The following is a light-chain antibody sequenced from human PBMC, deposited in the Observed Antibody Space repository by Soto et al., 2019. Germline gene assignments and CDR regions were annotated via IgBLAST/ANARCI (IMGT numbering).Light chain of an antibody. CDR2: KVS. CDR1: QSLVYSDGDTY. J-gene: IGKJ1*01. V-gene: IGKV2-30*01. Sequence: DVVMTQSPLSLSVTLGQPASISCRSSQSLVYSDGDTYLTWFQQRPGQSPRRLIYKVSNRDSGVPDRFSGSGSGTDFTLKISRMEAEDVGVYYCMQGSHWPWTFGQGTKVEIK. CDR3: MQGSHWPWT.